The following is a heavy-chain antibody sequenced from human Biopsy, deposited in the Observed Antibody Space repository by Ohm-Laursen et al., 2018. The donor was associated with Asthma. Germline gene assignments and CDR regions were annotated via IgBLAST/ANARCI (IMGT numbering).Heavy chain of an antibody. CDR3: SRAVTILQEWSGGMDV. CDR2: LSPMLGRP. J-gene: IGHJ6*02. D-gene: IGHD3-3*01. Sequence: SSVKVSCKTSGDAFATYTYSWVRQAPGQGLEWLGGLSPMLGRPNYAERFQGRVTITADRSTSTAYMELSSLTIEDTAVYYCSRAVTILQEWSGGMDVWGQGTTVTVSS. V-gene: IGHV1-69*08. CDR1: GDAFATYT.